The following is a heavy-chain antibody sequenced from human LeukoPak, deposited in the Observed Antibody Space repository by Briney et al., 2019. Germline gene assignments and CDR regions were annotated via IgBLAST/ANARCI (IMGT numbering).Heavy chain of an antibody. Sequence: ASVKVSCKASGYTFTSYDINWVRQAPGQGLEWMGGIIPIFGTASYAQKFQGRVTITADESTSTAYMELSSLRSEDTAVYYCARYIVVVPAASPSEAGDYYYYMDVWGKGTTVTVSS. V-gene: IGHV1-69*13. CDR2: IIPIFGTA. J-gene: IGHJ6*03. CDR1: GYTFTSYD. D-gene: IGHD2-2*01. CDR3: ARYIVVVPAASPSEAGDYYYYMDV.